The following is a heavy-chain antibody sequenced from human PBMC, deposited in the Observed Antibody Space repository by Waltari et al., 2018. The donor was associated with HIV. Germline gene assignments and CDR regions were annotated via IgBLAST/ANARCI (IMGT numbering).Heavy chain of an antibody. V-gene: IGHV3-48*04. D-gene: IGHD5-18*01. CDR1: GFSFSSYS. J-gene: IGHJ4*02. Sequence: EVQLVESGGDLVQPGGSLRPSCAASGFSFSSYSMNWVRQAPGKGLEWISYISNSGNTIDYADSVKGRFTISRDNAKNSLSLQMHSLRAEDTAVYYCARASGYSYGYEDYWGQGALVTVSS. CDR3: ARASGYSYGYEDY. CDR2: ISNSGNTI.